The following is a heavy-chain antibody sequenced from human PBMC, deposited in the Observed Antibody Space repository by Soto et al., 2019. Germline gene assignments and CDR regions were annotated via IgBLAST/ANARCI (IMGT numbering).Heavy chain of an antibody. J-gene: IGHJ4*02. CDR3: ASGGDYSGYEKIDY. V-gene: IGHV1-8*01. CDR1: GYTFTSYD. Sequence: GASVKVSCKASGYTFTSYDINWVRQATGQGLEWMGWMNPNSGNTGYAQKFQGRVTMTRNTSISTAYMELSSLRSEDTAVYYCASGGDYSGYEKIDYWGKGTLVPVSS. D-gene: IGHD5-12*01. CDR2: MNPNSGNT.